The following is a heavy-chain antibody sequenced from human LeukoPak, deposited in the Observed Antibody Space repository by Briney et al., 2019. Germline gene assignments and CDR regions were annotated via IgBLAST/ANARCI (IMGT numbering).Heavy chain of an antibody. V-gene: IGHV4-39*01. J-gene: IGHJ4*02. CDR1: GVSISSSSYY. Sequence: SETLSLTCTVSGVSISSSSYYWGWLRQPPGKGLEWIVSIYYSGSTYYNPSLKSRVTISVDTSKNQFSLKLSSVTAADTAVYYCARAKKDIVVVVAPVYFDYWGQGTLVTVSS. CDR2: IYYSGST. CDR3: ARAKKDIVVVVAPVYFDY. D-gene: IGHD2-15*01.